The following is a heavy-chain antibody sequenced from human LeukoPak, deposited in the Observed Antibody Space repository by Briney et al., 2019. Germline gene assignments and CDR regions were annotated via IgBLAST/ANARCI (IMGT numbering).Heavy chain of an antibody. J-gene: IGHJ4*02. V-gene: IGHV4-59*01. CDR2: IYYSGST. CDR3: ARDEVNNPGATNFDY. Sequence: SETLSLTCTVSGGSISSYYWSWIRQPPGKGLEWIGYIYYSGSTNYNPSLKSRVTISVDTSKNQFSLKLSSVTAADTAVYYCARDEVNNPGATNFDYWGQGTLVTVSS. CDR1: GGSISSYY. D-gene: IGHD1-26*01.